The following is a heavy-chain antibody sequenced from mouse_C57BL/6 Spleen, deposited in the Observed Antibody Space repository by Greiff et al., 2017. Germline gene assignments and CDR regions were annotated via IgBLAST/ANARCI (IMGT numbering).Heavy chain of an antibody. Sequence: EVHLVESGGGLVQPGGSMKLSCVASGFTFSNYWMNWVRQSPEKGLEWVAQIRLKSDNYATHYAESVKGRFTISRDDSKSSVYLQMNNLRAEDTGIYYCTGLGRYFDYWGQGTTLTVSS. CDR3: TGLGRYFDY. CDR1: GFTFSNYW. CDR2: IRLKSDNYAT. J-gene: IGHJ2*01. D-gene: IGHD4-1*01. V-gene: IGHV6-3*01.